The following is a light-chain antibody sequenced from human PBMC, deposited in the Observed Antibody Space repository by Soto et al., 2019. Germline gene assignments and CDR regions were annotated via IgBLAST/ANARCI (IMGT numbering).Light chain of an antibody. CDR1: STVDSIY. CDR2: GAT. V-gene: IGKV3-20*01. CDR3: QQQDTLPRT. Sequence: ETVLTQSPGTLSLSPGERASLSCRASSTVDSIYLAWYQQKPGQAPRLLIYGATNRATGIPDRFSGSGSGTDFTLTISRLEPEDFAVYYCQQQDTLPRTFGQGTKVEIK. J-gene: IGKJ1*01.